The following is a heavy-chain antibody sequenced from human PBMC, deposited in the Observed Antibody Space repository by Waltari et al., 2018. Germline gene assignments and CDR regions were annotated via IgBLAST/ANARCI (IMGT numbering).Heavy chain of an antibody. CDR2: LNHSGIT. Sequence: QVQLQQWGAGLLKPSETLSLTCAVDGGSFRGYYWSWIAQPPGKGLEWIGELNHSGITNYNPSLNSRVTISVDTSKNQFSLKLSSVTAADTAVYYCARVGFCSGGSCYSERRYFDYWGQGTLVTVSS. J-gene: IGHJ4*02. CDR1: GGSFRGYY. V-gene: IGHV4-34*01. D-gene: IGHD2-15*01. CDR3: ARVGFCSGGSCYSERRYFDY.